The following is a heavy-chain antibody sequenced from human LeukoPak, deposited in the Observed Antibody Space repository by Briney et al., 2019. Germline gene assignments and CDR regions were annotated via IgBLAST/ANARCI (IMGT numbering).Heavy chain of an antibody. J-gene: IGHJ5*02. CDR1: GYTFTGYY. V-gene: IGHV1-2*02. CDR3: ARGDIVVVPAAMPCGYNWFDP. Sequence: ASVKVSFKASGYTFTGYYMHWARQAPGQGLEWMGWINPNSGGTNYAQKFQGRVTMTRDTSISTAYMELSRLRSDDTAVYYCARGDIVVVPAAMPCGYNWFDPWGQGTLVTVSS. D-gene: IGHD2-2*01. CDR2: INPNSGGT.